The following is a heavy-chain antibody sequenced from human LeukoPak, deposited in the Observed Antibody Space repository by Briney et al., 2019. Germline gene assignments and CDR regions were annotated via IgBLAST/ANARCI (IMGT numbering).Heavy chain of an antibody. J-gene: IGHJ4*02. CDR2: ISSSSSYI. CDR1: GFTFSSYS. Sequence: GGSLRLSCAASGFTFSSYSMNWVRQAPGKGLEWVSSISSSSSYIYYADSVKGRFTISRDNAKNSLYLQMNSLRAEDTAVYYCARAAHHYYDSSGPLDYWGQGTLVTVSS. V-gene: IGHV3-21*01. D-gene: IGHD3-22*01. CDR3: ARAAHHYYDSSGPLDY.